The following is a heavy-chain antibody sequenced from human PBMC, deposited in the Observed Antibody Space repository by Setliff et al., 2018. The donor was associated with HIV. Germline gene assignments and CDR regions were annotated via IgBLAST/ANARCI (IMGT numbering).Heavy chain of an antibody. CDR3: ARGYSSSYYFDY. CDR2: INHSGRI. Sequence: SETLSLTCAVSGYSISSGFYWSWMRQPPGKGLEWIGEINHSGRINCNPSLKSRVTVSVDTSKNQFSLKLSSVTAADTAVYYCARGYSSSYYFDYWGQGTLVTVSS. J-gene: IGHJ4*02. CDR1: GYSISSGFY. V-gene: IGHV4-38-2*01. D-gene: IGHD5-18*01.